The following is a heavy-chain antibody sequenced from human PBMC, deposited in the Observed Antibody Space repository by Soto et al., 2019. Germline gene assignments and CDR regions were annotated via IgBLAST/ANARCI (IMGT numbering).Heavy chain of an antibody. D-gene: IGHD5-18*01. CDR3: ARVLGYEMEYDSDY. V-gene: IGHV3-33*01. CDR2: ICFGGSDK. CDR1: GFTFGTHG. J-gene: IGHJ4*02. Sequence: QVQLVESGGGVVQPGRSLRLSCAASGFTFGTHGMHWVRQAPGKGLEWVALICFGGSDKYYADSVKGRITISRDNSKVTLFLQMNSLRAGDTAVYYCARVLGYEMEYDSDYWGQGTLVTVS.